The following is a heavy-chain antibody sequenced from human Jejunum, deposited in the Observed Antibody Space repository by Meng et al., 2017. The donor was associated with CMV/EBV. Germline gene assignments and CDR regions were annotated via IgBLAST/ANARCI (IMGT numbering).Heavy chain of an antibody. Sequence: FNFHEYAMHGVRQVPGKGLEWVSGISWNSGSVGYADSVKGRFTISRDNAKNSLYLQMNSLRADDTALYYCAKAPSGGWNYFFYFDNWGQGTQVTVSS. CDR2: ISWNSGSV. J-gene: IGHJ4*02. CDR1: FNFHEYA. V-gene: IGHV3-9*01. D-gene: IGHD1-7*01. CDR3: AKAPSGGWNYFFYFDN.